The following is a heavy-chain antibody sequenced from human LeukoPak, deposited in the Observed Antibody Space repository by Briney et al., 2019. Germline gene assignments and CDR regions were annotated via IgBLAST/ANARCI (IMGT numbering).Heavy chain of an antibody. D-gene: IGHD5-18*01. CDR2: VSDSDNS. J-gene: IGHJ4*02. V-gene: IGHV4-59*01. CDR3: ARGVVYNYGYPYFDY. Sequence: PSETLSLTCIVSGGSISNYYWNWIRQSPGKGLEWIGYVSDSDNSNYSPSLKGRLTLSLDTSQNQFSLRLSSVTAADSAVYFCARGVVYNYGYPYFDYWGLGTLVTVSS. CDR1: GGSISNYY.